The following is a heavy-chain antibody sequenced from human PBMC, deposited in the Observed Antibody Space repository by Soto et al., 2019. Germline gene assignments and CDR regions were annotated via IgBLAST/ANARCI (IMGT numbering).Heavy chain of an antibody. Sequence: EVHLLESGGGLVQPGGSLRLSCAASGFTFSSYAVSWARQTPGKGLEWVSTISASGAYTYYAYSVKGRFTISRDNSKNTLYLQMRSLRAGDTATYYCEKEVIAARPYYFDYWGQGTLITVSS. CDR1: GFTFSSYA. J-gene: IGHJ4*02. V-gene: IGHV3-23*01. CDR2: ISASGAYT. D-gene: IGHD6-6*01. CDR3: EKEVIAARPYYFDY.